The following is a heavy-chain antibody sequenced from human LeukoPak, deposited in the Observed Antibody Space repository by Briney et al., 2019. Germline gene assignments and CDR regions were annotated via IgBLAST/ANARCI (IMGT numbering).Heavy chain of an antibody. V-gene: IGHV1-18*01. J-gene: IGHJ6*02. D-gene: IGHD6-19*01. CDR2: ISAYNGNI. CDR3: ARDRYRQWLAPPIYYCMDV. Sequence: ASVKVSSMASGYTFTIYGISWVRQAPGQGLEWMGWISAYNGNINYAQKLQGRVTMTTDTSTSTAYMELRSLRSDDTAVYYCARDRYRQWLAPPIYYCMDVWGQGTTVTVSS. CDR1: GYTFTIYG.